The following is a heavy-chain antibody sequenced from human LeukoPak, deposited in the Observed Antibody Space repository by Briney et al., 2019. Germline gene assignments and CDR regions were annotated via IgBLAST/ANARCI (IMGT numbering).Heavy chain of an antibody. CDR2: INPNSGGT. CDR1: GYTFTGYY. D-gene: IGHD6-13*01. Sequence: ASVKVSCKASGYTFTGYYMHWVRQAPGQGLEWMGWINPNSGGTNYAQKFQGRVTMTRDTSISTTYMELSRLRSDDTAVYYCARAAAAGPFGEVPFDYWGQGTLVTVSS. V-gene: IGHV1-2*02. CDR3: ARAAAAGPFGEVPFDY. J-gene: IGHJ4*02.